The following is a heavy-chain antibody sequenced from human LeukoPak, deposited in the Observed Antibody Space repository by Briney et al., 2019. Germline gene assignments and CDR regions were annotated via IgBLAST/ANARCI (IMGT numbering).Heavy chain of an antibody. J-gene: IGHJ6*03. CDR1: GFTFISYW. CDR2: IKQDGSEK. Sequence: GGSLRLSCAASGFTFISYWVIGVRQAPGKGLEWVANIKQDGSEKYYVDSVKGRFTISRDNAKNSLYLQMNSLRAEDTAVYYCARPRPGYYVDVCGKGTTVTVSS. CDR3: ARPRPGYYVDV. V-gene: IGHV3-7*01. D-gene: IGHD1-1*01.